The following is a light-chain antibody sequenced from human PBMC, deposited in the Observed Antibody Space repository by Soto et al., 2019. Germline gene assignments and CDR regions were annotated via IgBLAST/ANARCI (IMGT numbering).Light chain of an antibody. CDR3: SSYAGSNNFV. Sequence: QSVLTQPPSASGSPGQSVTISCTGTSSDIGAYIYVSWYQQHPGKAPKLMISEVSRRPSGVPERFSGSKSGNTASLTVSGLQADDEAHYYCSSYAGSNNFVLGTGTKVTV. CDR1: SSDIGAYIY. V-gene: IGLV2-8*01. J-gene: IGLJ1*01. CDR2: EVS.